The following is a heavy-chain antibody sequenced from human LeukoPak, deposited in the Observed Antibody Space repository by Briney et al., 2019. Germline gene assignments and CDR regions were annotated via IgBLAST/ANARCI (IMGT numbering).Heavy chain of an antibody. J-gene: IGHJ6*02. CDR1: GGTFSSYA. D-gene: IGHD6-13*01. Sequence: ASVKVSCKASGGTFSSYAISWVRQAPGQGLEWMGGIIPIFGTANYAQKFQGRVTMTSNTSISTAYMELSSLRSEDTAVYYCARGQKDNGVSSSWYYYGMDVWGQGTTVTVSS. CDR2: IIPIFGTA. CDR3: ARGQKDNGVSSSWYYYGMDV. V-gene: IGHV1-69*05.